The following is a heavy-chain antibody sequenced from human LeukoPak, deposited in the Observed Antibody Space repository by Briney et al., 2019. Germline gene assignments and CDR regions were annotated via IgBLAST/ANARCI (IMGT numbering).Heavy chain of an antibody. CDR1: GGSISSGGYY. V-gene: IGHV4-39*02. CDR3: ARRPRRYCSGGSCYSRTFDI. CDR2: IYYSGST. Sequence: SETLSLTCTVSGGSISSGGYYWSWIRQHPGKGLEWIGYIYYSGSTYYNPSLKSRVTISVDTSKNHFSLKLSSVTAADTAVYYCARRPRRYCSGGSCYSRTFDIWGQGTMVTVSS. J-gene: IGHJ3*02. D-gene: IGHD2-15*01.